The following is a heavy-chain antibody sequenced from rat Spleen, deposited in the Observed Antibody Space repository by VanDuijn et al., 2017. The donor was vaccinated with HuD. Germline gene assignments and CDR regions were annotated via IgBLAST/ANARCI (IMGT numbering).Heavy chain of an antibody. CDR2: INYDGRST. CDR1: GFIFSDHY. J-gene: IGHJ3*01. CDR3: ARLGGLRNWFAY. V-gene: IGHV5-7*01. D-gene: IGHD4-3*01. Sequence: EVQLVESGGGLVQPGRSLKLSCVASGFIFSDHYVAWVRQAPTKGLEWVATINYDGRSTFYRDSVRARFTISRDNAKNTQYLQMDSLRSEDTATYYCARLGGLRNWFAYWGQGTLVTVSS.